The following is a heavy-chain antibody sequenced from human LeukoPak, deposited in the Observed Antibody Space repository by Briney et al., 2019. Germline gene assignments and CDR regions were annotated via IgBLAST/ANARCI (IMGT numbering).Heavy chain of an antibody. J-gene: IGHJ5*02. D-gene: IGHD1-26*01. CDR3: ARGRGWSTGCWFDP. CDR2: IYYSGST. V-gene: IGHV4-30-4*01. CDR1: GGSISSGDYY. Sequence: PSETLSLTCTVSGGSISSGDYYWSWIRQPPGKGLEWIGYIYYSGSTYYNPSLKSRVTISVDTSKNQFSLKLSSVTAADTAIYYCARGRGWSTGCWFDPWGQGTLVTVSS.